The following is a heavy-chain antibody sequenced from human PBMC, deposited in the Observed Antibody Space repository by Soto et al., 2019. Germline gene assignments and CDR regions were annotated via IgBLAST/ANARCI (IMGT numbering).Heavy chain of an antibody. CDR2: IRSKAYGGTT. Sequence: PGGSLRLSCTASGFTLGDYAMSWFRQAPGKGLEWVGFIRSKAYGGTTEYAASVKGRFTISRDDSKSIAYLQMNSLKTEDTAVYYCTRGIAAVKSYYYGMDVWGQGTTVTVSS. CDR3: TRGIAAVKSYYYGMDV. V-gene: IGHV3-49*03. D-gene: IGHD6-13*01. J-gene: IGHJ6*02. CDR1: GFTLGDYA.